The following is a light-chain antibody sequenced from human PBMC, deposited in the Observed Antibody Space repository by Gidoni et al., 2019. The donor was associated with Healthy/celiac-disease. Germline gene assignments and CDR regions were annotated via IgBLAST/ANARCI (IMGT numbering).Light chain of an antibody. CDR1: QSVSSY. CDR3: QQRSNWPRT. Sequence: EIVLTQSPATLSLSPGERATLSCRASQSVSSYLAWYQQKPGQAPRLLIYDASNRATGIPARFSGSGSGTDFTLTISSLEPEDFAVYYCQQRSNWPRTFGQXTKLGIK. CDR2: DAS. V-gene: IGKV3-11*01. J-gene: IGKJ2*02.